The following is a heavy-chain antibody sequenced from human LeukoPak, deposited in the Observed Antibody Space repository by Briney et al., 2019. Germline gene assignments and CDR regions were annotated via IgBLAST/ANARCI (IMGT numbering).Heavy chain of an antibody. CDR3: ARVNYGSGSYTYYFDY. CDR1: GFTFDDYG. D-gene: IGHD3-10*01. CDR2: INWNGGST. J-gene: IGHJ4*02. Sequence: GGSLRLSCAASGFTFDDYGMSWVRQAPGKGLEWVSGINWNGGSTGYADSVKGRFAISRDNAKNSLYLQMNSLRAEDTALYYCARVNYGSGSYTYYFDYWGQGTLVTVSS. V-gene: IGHV3-20*04.